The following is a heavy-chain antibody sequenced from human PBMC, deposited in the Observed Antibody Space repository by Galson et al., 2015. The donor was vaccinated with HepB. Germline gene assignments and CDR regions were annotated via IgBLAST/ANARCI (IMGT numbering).Heavy chain of an antibody. V-gene: IGHV1-3*01. J-gene: IGHJ5*02. D-gene: IGHD6-19*01. CDR1: GYTFASYA. CDR2: INAGNGNT. Sequence: SVKVSCKASGYTFASYAMHWVRQAPGQRLEWMGWINAGNGNTKYSQKFQGRVTITRDTSASTAYMELSSLRSEDTAVYYCARDQEKYSSGWYAQWGQGTLVTVSS. CDR3: ARDQEKYSSGWYAQ.